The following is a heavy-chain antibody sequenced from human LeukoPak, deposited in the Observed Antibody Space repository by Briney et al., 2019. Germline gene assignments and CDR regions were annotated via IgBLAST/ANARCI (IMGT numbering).Heavy chain of an antibody. V-gene: IGHV3-48*01. CDR1: GGSISSYY. J-gene: IGHJ6*02. CDR3: ARSPTYYGMDV. Sequence: PSETLSLTCTVSGGSISSYYWSWVRQAPGKGLEWVSYISSSSSTIYYADSVKGRFTISRDNSKNTLYLQMNSLRAEDTAVYYCARSPTYYGMDVWGQGTTVTVSS. CDR2: ISSSSSTI.